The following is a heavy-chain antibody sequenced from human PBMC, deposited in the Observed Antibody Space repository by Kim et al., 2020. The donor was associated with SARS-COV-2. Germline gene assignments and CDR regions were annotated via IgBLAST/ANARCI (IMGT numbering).Heavy chain of an antibody. CDR2: FDPEDGET. V-gene: IGHV1-24*01. CDR1: GYTLTELS. Sequence: ASVKVSCKVSGYTLTELSMHWVRQAPGKGLEWMGGFDPEDGETIYAQKFQGRVTMTEDTSTDTAYMELSSLRSEDTAVYYCATDRMVRGVYPERSWFDPWGQGTLVTVSS. J-gene: IGHJ5*02. CDR3: ATDRMVRGVYPERSWFDP. D-gene: IGHD3-10*01.